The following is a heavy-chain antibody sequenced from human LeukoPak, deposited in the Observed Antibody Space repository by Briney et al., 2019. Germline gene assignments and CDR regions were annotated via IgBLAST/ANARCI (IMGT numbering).Heavy chain of an antibody. J-gene: IGHJ6*04. V-gene: IGHV3-53*01. Sequence: PGGSLRLSCAASGFSVTSNYMSWVRQAPGKGLEWVSAMYPAGSTHHADSLKGRFTISRDNSKNTLNLQMNSLRVEDTAVYYCAAAYCGGDCYSDNHYYFMDLSGKGATVTVSS. CDR1: GFSVTSNY. D-gene: IGHD2-21*02. CDR3: AAAYCGGDCYSDNHYYFMDL. CDR2: MYPAGST.